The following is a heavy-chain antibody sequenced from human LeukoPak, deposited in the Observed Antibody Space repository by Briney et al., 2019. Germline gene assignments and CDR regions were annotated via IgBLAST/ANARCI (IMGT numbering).Heavy chain of an antibody. CDR2: ISGLSGRT. D-gene: IGHD3-16*02. J-gene: IGHJ4*02. CDR3: ARSLSSRFSGPRRPYYFDS. V-gene: IGHV3-23*01. Sequence: GGTLRLSCATSGFSFSSYGMSWVRQAPGKGLEWVSSISGLSGRTYYADSVKGRVTISRDNSKNALSLQMNSLRAEDTAVYYCARSLSSRFSGPRRPYYFDSWGQGTLVTVSS. CDR1: GFSFSSYG.